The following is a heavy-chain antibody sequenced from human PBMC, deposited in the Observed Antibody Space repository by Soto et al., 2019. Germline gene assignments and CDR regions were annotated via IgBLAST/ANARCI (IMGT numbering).Heavy chain of an antibody. CDR1: GFPFDDYA. CDR3: AKDRGLVLSFDFDY. D-gene: IGHD6-19*01. Sequence: EVQLVESGGGLVQPGRSLRLSCAASGFPFDDYAMHWDRQAPGKGLEWVSGISWNSGSIGYADSVKGRFTISRDNAKNSLYLQMNSLRAEDTALYYCAKDRGLVLSFDFDYWGQGTLVTVAS. J-gene: IGHJ4*02. CDR2: ISWNSGSI. V-gene: IGHV3-9*01.